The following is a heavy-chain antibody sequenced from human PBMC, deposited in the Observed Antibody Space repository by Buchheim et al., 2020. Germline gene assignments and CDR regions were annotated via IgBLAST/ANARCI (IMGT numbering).Heavy chain of an antibody. CDR1: GFTFSSYG. D-gene: IGHD1-26*01. Sequence: QVQLVESGGGVVQPGRSLRLSCAASGFTFSSYGMHWVRQAPGKGLEWVAVISYDGSNKYYADSVKGRFTISRDNSKNTLSLQMNSLRADDTAVYYCARMSGSHLDYWGQG. V-gene: IGHV3-30*03. J-gene: IGHJ4*02. CDR3: ARMSGSHLDY. CDR2: ISYDGSNK.